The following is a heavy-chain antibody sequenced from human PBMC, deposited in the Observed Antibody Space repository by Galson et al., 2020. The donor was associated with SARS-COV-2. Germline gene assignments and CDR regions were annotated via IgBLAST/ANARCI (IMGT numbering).Heavy chain of an antibody. Sequence: SETLSLTCAVSGGSISSGGYSWNWIRQPPGKGLEWIGHIYHSGSTYYNPSLKSRVTISVDRSKNQFSLKLTSVTAADTAVYYCARAPYSSSWYGYPDYWVQGTLGTVSA. CDR3: ARAPYSSSWYGYPDY. CDR2: IYHSGST. J-gene: IGHJ4*02. V-gene: IGHV4-30-2*01. CDR1: GGSISSGGYS. D-gene: IGHD6-13*01.